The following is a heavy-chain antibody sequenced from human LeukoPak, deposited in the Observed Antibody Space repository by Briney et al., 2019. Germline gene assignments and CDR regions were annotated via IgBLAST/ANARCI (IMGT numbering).Heavy chain of an antibody. CDR3: ARDGVRGSFDY. CDR1: GGSFSGYY. J-gene: IGHJ4*02. D-gene: IGHD3-10*01. CDR2: INHSGST. Sequence: SETLSLTCAVYGGSFSGYYWSWIRQPPGKGLEWIGEINHSGSTNYNPSLKSRVTISADTSKNQFSLKLSSVTAADTAVYYCARDGVRGSFDYWGQGTLVTVSS. V-gene: IGHV4-34*01.